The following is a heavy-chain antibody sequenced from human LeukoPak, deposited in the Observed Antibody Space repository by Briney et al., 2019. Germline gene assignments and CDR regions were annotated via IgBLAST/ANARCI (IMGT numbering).Heavy chain of an antibody. CDR1: GFTFGNFW. CDR3: AKIQAHYGDQGGGAFDI. V-gene: IGHV3-30*18. J-gene: IGHJ3*02. CDR2: ISYDGSNK. D-gene: IGHD4-17*01. Sequence: PGGSLRLSCAASGFTFGNFWMTWVRQAPGKGLEWVAVISYDGSNKYYADSVKGRFTISRDNSKNTLYLQMNSLRAEDTAVYYCAKIQAHYGDQGGGAFDIWGQGTMVTVSS.